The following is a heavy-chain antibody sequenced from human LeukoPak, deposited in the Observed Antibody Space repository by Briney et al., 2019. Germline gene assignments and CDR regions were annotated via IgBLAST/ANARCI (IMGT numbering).Heavy chain of an antibody. CDR3: AREYYGGYVDY. Sequence: PGGSLRLSCAASGFTFSSFSMHWVRQAPGKGLESVSAISSNGGSTYYANSVKGRFTISRDNSKNTLYLQMGSLRAEGMAVYYCAREYYGGYVDYWGQGTLVTVSS. CDR1: GFTFSSFS. CDR2: ISSNGGST. D-gene: IGHD3-10*01. J-gene: IGHJ4*02. V-gene: IGHV3-64*01.